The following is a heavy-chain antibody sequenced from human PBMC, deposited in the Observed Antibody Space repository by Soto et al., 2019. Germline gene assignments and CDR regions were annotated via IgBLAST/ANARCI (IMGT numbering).Heavy chain of an antibody. CDR1: GYTFTSYG. V-gene: IGHV1-18*04. D-gene: IGHD3-10*01. CDR2: ISAYNGNT. J-gene: IGHJ6*04. Sequence: ASVKVSCKASGYTFTSYGISWVRQAPGQGLEWMGWISAYNGNTNYAQKLQGRVTMTTDTSTSTAYMELRSLRSDDTAVYYCARKPVRGADYYYYGMDVWGEGTTVTVSS. CDR3: ARKPVRGADYYYYGMDV.